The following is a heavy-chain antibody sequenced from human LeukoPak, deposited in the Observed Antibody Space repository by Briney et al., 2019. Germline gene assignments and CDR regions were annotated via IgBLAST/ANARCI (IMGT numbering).Heavy chain of an antibody. CDR1: GFSFNSDW. J-gene: IGHJ4*02. D-gene: IGHD3-9*01. CDR2: IKHDESEK. CDR3: ARDGGYYEILTGYELDY. Sequence: PGGSLRLSCAASGFSFNSDWMDWVRQAPGKGLEWVANIKHDESEKNYLDSVKGRFTISRDNAKNSLYLQMNSLRAEDTAVYYCARDGGYYEILTGYELDYWGQGTLVTVSS. V-gene: IGHV3-7*01.